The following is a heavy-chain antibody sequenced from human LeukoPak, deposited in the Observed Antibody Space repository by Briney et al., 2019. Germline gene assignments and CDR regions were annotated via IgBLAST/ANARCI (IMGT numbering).Heavy chain of an antibody. J-gene: IGHJ6*03. V-gene: IGHV1-69*13. Sequence: SVKVSCKASGGTFSSYAISWVRQAPGQGPEWMGGIIPIFGTANYAQRFQGRVTITADESTSTAYMELSSLRSEDTAVYYCASGRITIFGGRDYYYYMDVWGKGTTVTVSS. D-gene: IGHD3-3*01. CDR2: IIPIFGTA. CDR1: GGTFSSYA. CDR3: ASGRITIFGGRDYYYYMDV.